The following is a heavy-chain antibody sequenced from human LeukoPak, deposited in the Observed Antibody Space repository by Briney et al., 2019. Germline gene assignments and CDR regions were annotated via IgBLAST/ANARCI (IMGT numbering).Heavy chain of an antibody. CDR1: GGSISSGGYY. V-gene: IGHV4-31*03. CDR3: ARVSPVDTAMAYYFDY. J-gene: IGHJ4*02. D-gene: IGHD5-18*01. Sequence: SETLSLTCTVSGGSISSGGYYWSWIRQHPGKGLEWIGYIYYSGSTYYDPSLKSRVTISVDTSKNQFSLKLTSVTAADTAVYYCARVSPVDTAMAYYFDYWGQGTLVTVSS. CDR2: IYYSGST.